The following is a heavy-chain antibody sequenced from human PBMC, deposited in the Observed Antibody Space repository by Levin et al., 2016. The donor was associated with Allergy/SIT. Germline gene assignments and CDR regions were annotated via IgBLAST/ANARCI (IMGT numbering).Heavy chain of an antibody. J-gene: IGHJ4*02. CDR3: ARDRGVWFGELGY. Sequence: WVRQAPGQGLEWMGIINPSGGSTSYAQKFQGRVTMTRDTSTSTVYMELSSLRSEDTAVYYCARDRGVWFGELGYWGQGTLVTVSS. CDR2: INPSGGST. V-gene: IGHV1-46*01. D-gene: IGHD3-10*01.